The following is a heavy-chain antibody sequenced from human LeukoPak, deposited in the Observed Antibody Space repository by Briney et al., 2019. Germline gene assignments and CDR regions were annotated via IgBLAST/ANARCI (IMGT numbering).Heavy chain of an antibody. V-gene: IGHV4-39*01. J-gene: IGHJ5*01. CDR2: IYYSGIT. Sequence: TETLSLTCAVSGDSISTTNYYWGWIRQPPGKGLEWIGIIYYSGITHYNPSLKSRVTILVDTSENQFSLKLSSVTDADTAVYYCARVRRSLNWFDSWGQGTLVTVSS. D-gene: IGHD3-3*01. CDR3: ARVRRSLNWFDS. CDR1: GDSISTTNYY.